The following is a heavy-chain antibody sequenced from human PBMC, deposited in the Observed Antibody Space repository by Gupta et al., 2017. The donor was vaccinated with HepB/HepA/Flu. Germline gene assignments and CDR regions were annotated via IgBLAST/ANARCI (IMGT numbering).Heavy chain of an antibody. D-gene: IGHD6-6*01. CDR3: ARGQARVYSSSSGYYMDV. J-gene: IGHJ6*03. CDR2: INHSGST. Sequence: QVQLQQWGAGLLKPSETLSLTCAVYGGSFSGYYWSWIRQPPGKGLEWIGEINHSGSTNYNPSLKSRVTISVDTSKNQFSLKLSSVTAADTAVYYCARGQARVYSSSSGYYMDVWGKGTTVTVSS. CDR1: GGSFSGYY. V-gene: IGHV4-34*01.